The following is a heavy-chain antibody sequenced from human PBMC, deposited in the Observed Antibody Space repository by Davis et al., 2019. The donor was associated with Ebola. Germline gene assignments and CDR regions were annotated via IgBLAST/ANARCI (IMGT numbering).Heavy chain of an antibody. CDR2: IYYSGST. J-gene: IGHJ6*02. D-gene: IGHD2-15*01. V-gene: IGHV4-61*01. CDR3: ARAPIVVVVAATTYYYYYYGMDV. CDR1: GGSVSSGSYY. Sequence: PSETLSLTCTVSGGSVSSGSYYWSWIRQPPGKGLEWIGYIYYSGSTNYNPSLKSRVTISVDTSKNQFSLKLSSVTAADTAVYDCARAPIVVVVAATTYYYYYYGMDVWGQGTTVTVSS.